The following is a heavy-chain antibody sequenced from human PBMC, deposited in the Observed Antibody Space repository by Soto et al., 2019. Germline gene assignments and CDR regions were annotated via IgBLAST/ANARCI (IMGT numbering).Heavy chain of an antibody. D-gene: IGHD2-15*01. J-gene: IGHJ4*02. CDR2: IYYSGST. Sequence: QVQLQESGPGLVKPSQTLSLTCTVSGGSISSGGYCWSWIRQHPGKGLEWIGYIYYSGSTYYNPSLKSRVTISVDTSKNQFSLKLSSVTAADTAVYYCARVPRPPYCSGGSCYSYYFDYWGQGTLVTVSS. V-gene: IGHV4-31*03. CDR1: GGSISSGGYC. CDR3: ARVPRPPYCSGGSCYSYYFDY.